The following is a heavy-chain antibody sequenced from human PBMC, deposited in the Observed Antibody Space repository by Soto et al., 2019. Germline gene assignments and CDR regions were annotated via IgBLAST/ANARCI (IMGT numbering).Heavy chain of an antibody. D-gene: IGHD6-6*01. CDR3: ARGRAARRDFDY. V-gene: IGHV4-34*02. CDR1: GGFFSGNY. CDR2: INHSGST. J-gene: IGHJ4*02. Sequence: QVQLQQWGAGLLKPSETLSLTCAVYGGFFSGNYWSWIRQPPGKGLEWIGEINHSGSTNYNPTLKGRVAISVDTYKHQFSLKLTSVTAAATAVYYCARGRAARRDFDYWGQGTLVTVSS.